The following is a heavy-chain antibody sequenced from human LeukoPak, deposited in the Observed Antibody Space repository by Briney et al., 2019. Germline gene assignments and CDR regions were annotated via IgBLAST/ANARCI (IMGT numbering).Heavy chain of an antibody. CDR3: ARPGTPLAVAEYYFDY. V-gene: IGHV4-39*01. J-gene: IGHJ4*02. CDR2: IYYSGST. D-gene: IGHD6-19*01. CDR1: GGSISSSSYY. Sequence: SETLSLTCTVSGGSISSSSYYWGWIRQPPGKGLEWLGSIYYSGSTYYNPSLKSRVTISVDTSKNQFSLKLSSVTAADTAVYYCARPGTPLAVAEYYFDYWGQGTLVTVSS.